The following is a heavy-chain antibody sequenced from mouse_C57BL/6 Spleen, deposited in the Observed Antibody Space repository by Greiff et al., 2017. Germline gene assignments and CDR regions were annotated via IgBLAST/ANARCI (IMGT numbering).Heavy chain of an antibody. CDR3: ARPLYYDYAWFAD. D-gene: IGHD2-4*01. CDR1: GFTFTDYY. Sequence: VQLQQSGPVLVKPGPSVKISCKASGFTFTDYYMHWVKQSPGKSLEWIGLVYPYNGGTSYNQKFKGKATLTVDTSSSTAYMELNSLASEDSAVYYCARPLYYDYAWFADWSQGTLVTVSA. J-gene: IGHJ3*01. CDR2: VYPYNGGT. V-gene: IGHV1-36*01.